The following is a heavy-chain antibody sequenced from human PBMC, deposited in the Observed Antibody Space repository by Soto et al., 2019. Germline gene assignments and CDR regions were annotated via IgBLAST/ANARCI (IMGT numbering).Heavy chain of an antibody. Sequence: GESLKISCKGSGYSFTSYWIGWVRQMPGKGLEWMGIIYPGDSDTRYSPSFQGQVTISADKSISTAYLQWSSLKASDTAMYYCARGQQQLNYYYYGMDVWGQGATVTVSS. CDR1: GYSFTSYW. D-gene: IGHD6-13*01. V-gene: IGHV5-51*01. J-gene: IGHJ6*02. CDR2: IYPGDSDT. CDR3: ARGQQQLNYYYYGMDV.